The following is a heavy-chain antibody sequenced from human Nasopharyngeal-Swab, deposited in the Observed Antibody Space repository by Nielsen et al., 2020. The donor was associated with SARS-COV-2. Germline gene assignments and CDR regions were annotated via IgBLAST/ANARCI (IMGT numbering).Heavy chain of an antibody. V-gene: IGHV3-23*01. CDR2: ISGSGGST. CDR3: EKEGRGIKEKTTLGAFDI. Sequence: VRQAPGKGLEWVSAISGSGGSTYYADSVKGRFTISRDNSKNTLYLQMNSLRAEDTEGEDGEKEGRGIKEKTTLGAFDIWGHKTMVTVSS. D-gene: IGHD1-14*01. J-gene: IGHJ3*02.